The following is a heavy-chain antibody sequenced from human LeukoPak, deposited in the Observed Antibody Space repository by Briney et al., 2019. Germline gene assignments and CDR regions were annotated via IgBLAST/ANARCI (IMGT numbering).Heavy chain of an antibody. J-gene: IGHJ6*02. D-gene: IGHD6-13*01. Sequence: GGSLRLSCAASGFTFSSYAMSWVRQAPGKGLEWVSAINGSGGSTYYADSVKGRFTISRDNSKNTLYLQMNSLRAEDTAVYYCAKDIAAAGTPREIYYYYGMDVWGQGTTVTVSS. V-gene: IGHV3-23*01. CDR3: AKDIAAAGTPREIYYYYGMDV. CDR1: GFTFSSYA. CDR2: INGSGGST.